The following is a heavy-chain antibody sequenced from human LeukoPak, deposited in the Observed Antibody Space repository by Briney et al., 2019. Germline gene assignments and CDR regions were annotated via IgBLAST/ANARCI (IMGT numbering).Heavy chain of an antibody. J-gene: IGHJ6*03. V-gene: IGHV3-23*01. Sequence: GGSLRLSCAASGFTFSIYAMSWVRQAPGKGLEWVSAISGSGGSAYYADSVKGRFTISRDNSKNTLYLQMNSLRAEDTAVYYCAKVLLPYYYYYMDVWGKGTTVTVSS. CDR3: AKVLLPYYYYYMDV. CDR2: ISGSGGSA. D-gene: IGHD3-22*01. CDR1: GFTFSIYA.